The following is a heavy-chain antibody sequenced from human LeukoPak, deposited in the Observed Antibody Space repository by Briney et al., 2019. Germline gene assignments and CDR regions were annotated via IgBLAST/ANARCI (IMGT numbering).Heavy chain of an antibody. Sequence: SQTLSLTCAISGDSVSSNSAAWNWISQSPSRVLEWLGRTYYRPKWYNDYAVSVKSRITINPGTSKNQFSLQLNSVTPEDTAVYYCARSIAVAGTLNYWGQGTLVTVSS. D-gene: IGHD6-19*01. J-gene: IGHJ4*02. CDR1: GDSVSSNSAA. V-gene: IGHV6-1*01. CDR3: ARSIAVAGTLNY. CDR2: TYYRPKWYN.